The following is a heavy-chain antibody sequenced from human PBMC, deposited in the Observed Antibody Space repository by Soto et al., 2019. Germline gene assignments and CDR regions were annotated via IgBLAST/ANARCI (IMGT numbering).Heavy chain of an antibody. J-gene: IGHJ4*02. Sequence: EVQLLESGGGLVQPGGSLRLSCAASGFTFSSYAMSWVRQAPGKGLEWVSAISGSGGSTYYADSVKGRFTISRDNTKNTLYLQMNSMRDEDTAVYYCAKDRYCSGGSCYPACYFDYWGQGTLVTVSS. CDR2: ISGSGGST. CDR1: GFTFSSYA. V-gene: IGHV3-23*01. D-gene: IGHD2-15*01. CDR3: AKDRYCSGGSCYPACYFDY.